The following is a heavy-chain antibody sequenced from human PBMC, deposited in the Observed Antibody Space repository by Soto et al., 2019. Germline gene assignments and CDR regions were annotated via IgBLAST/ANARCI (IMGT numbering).Heavy chain of an antibody. CDR2: IYHSGST. Sequence: KASETLSLTCAVSGVSINSGGYSWSWIRQPPGKGLEWIGYIYHSGSTYYNPSLKSRVTISIDMSNNQFSLKLSSVTAADTAVYYCARGDINYSDFDYWGQGTLVTVSS. CDR3: ARGDINYSDFDY. CDR1: GVSINSGGYS. D-gene: IGHD4-4*01. V-gene: IGHV4-30-2*01. J-gene: IGHJ4*02.